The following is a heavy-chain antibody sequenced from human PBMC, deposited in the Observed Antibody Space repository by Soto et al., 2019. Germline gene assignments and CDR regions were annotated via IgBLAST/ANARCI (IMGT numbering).Heavy chain of an antibody. Sequence: AGGSLRLSCAASGFTFSSYSMNWVRQASGKGLEWVSYISSSSSTIYYADSVKGRFTISRDNAKNSLYLQMNSLRDEDTAVYYCARDPYYYYGSGSYYNPLYYFDYWGQGTLVTVSS. CDR2: ISSSSSTI. CDR3: ARDPYYYYGSGSYYNPLYYFDY. D-gene: IGHD3-10*01. V-gene: IGHV3-48*02. CDR1: GFTFSSYS. J-gene: IGHJ4*02.